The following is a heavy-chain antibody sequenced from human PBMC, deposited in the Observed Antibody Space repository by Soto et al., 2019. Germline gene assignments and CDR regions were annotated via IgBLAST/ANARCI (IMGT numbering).Heavy chain of an antibody. Sequence: SVKVSCKASGYTFTGYYMHWVRQAPGQGLEWMGCINPNSGGTNYAQKFQGWVTMTRDTSISTAYMELSRLRSDDTAVYYCARSNIVATPAGWYFDYWGQGTLVTVSS. CDR2: INPNSGGT. J-gene: IGHJ4*02. CDR1: GYTFTGYY. CDR3: ARSNIVATPAGWYFDY. D-gene: IGHD5-12*01. V-gene: IGHV1-2*04.